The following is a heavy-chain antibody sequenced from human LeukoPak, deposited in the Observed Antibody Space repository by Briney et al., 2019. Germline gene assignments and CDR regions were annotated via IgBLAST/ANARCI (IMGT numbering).Heavy chain of an antibody. CDR3: ARAAPPSGGSGSYYGGGSDY. Sequence: ASVTVSFKSSGYTFTSYYMHRVRQAPGQGLEWMGIINPSGGSTSYAQKFQGRVTITRDTSTSTVYMELSSLRSEDTAVYYCARAAPPSGGSGSYYGGGSDYWGQGTLVTVSS. CDR1: GYTFTSYY. J-gene: IGHJ4*02. V-gene: IGHV1-46*01. CDR2: INPSGGST. D-gene: IGHD3-10*01.